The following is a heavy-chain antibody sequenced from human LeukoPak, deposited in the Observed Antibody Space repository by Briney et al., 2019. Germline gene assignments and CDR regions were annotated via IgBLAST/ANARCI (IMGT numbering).Heavy chain of an antibody. CDR3: AKGGGSGKYYFDY. V-gene: IGHV4-34*01. J-gene: IGHJ4*02. D-gene: IGHD3-16*01. Sequence: SETLSLTCTVSGGSISSYYWSWIRQPPGKGLEWIGEINHSGSTNYNPSLKSRVTISVDTSKNQFSLKLSSVTAADTAVYYCAKGGGSGKYYFDYWGQGTLVTVSS. CDR2: INHSGST. CDR1: GGSISSYY.